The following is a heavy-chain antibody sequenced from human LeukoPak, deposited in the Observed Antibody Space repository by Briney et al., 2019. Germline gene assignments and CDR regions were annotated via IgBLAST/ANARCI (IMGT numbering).Heavy chain of an antibody. V-gene: IGHV1-2*02. CDR3: ARMALDGSDSIGFDS. J-gene: IGHJ5*01. Sequence: GASVKVSCKASGYTFTDYFIHWVRQAPGQGLEWMGWINPNIGDASYAQKLQDRVTMTRDRSINTAYMELSRLTSDDTAVYYCARMALDGSDSIGFDSWGQGTLVTVSS. D-gene: IGHD2-21*02. CDR1: GYTFTDYF. CDR2: INPNIGDA.